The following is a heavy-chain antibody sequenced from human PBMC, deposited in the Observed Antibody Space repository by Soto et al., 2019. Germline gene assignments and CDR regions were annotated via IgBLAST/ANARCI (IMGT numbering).Heavy chain of an antibody. Sequence: QVQLVESGGGVVQPGRSLRLSCAASGFTFSSYGMHWVRQAPGKGLEWVAVIWYDGSNKYYADSVKGRFTIARDNSKKTLYLQMKSLRAEDTAVYYCARDLGGNYGHDRAYFYDGMDVWGQGTTVTVSS. CDR3: ARDLGGNYGHDRAYFYDGMDV. CDR1: GFTFSSYG. V-gene: IGHV3-33*01. J-gene: IGHJ6*02. D-gene: IGHD1-7*01. CDR2: IWYDGSNK.